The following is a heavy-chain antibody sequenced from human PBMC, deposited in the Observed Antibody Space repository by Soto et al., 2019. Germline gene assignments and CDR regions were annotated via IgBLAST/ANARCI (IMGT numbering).Heavy chain of an antibody. CDR3: AREDTAMVHGMDV. V-gene: IGHV4-59*01. CDR2: IYYSGST. CDR1: GGSISSYY. Sequence: QVQLQESGPGLVKPSETLSLTCTVSGGSISSYYWSWIRQPPGKGLEWIGYIYYSGSTNYNPSLKSRVXXSXDXXKNQFSLKLSSVTAADTAVYYCAREDTAMVHGMDVWGQGTTVTVSS. J-gene: IGHJ6*02. D-gene: IGHD5-18*01.